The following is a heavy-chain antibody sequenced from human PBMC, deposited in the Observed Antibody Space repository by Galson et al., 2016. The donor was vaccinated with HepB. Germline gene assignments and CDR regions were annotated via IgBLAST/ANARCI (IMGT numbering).Heavy chain of an antibody. D-gene: IGHD3-10*01. CDR2: IWHDGSIK. J-gene: IGHJ4*02. CDR1: GFSFSTYG. CDR3: AARYGEFLMVFDY. Sequence: SLRLSCAASGFSFSTYGMHWVRQAPGKGLEWVAVIWHDGSIKYYGESVKGRFTISRDNSKNTMYLQMNSLRVEDTAVYYCAARYGEFLMVFDYWGQGTLVTVSS. V-gene: IGHV3-33*01.